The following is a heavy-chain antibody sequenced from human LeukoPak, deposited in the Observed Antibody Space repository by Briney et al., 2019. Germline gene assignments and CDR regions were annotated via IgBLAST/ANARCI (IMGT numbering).Heavy chain of an antibody. Sequence: GGSLRLSCAASGFTFSSYWMHWVRHAPGRGLVWVSRINSDGSGTRYADSVKGRFTISRDNAKNTLYLQMNSLRAEDTAVYYCARGYMYYCSGGSCYDFDYWGQGTLVTVSS. V-gene: IGHV3-74*01. J-gene: IGHJ4*02. CDR3: ARGYMYYCSGGSCYDFDY. D-gene: IGHD2-15*01. CDR1: GFTFSSYW. CDR2: INSDGSGT.